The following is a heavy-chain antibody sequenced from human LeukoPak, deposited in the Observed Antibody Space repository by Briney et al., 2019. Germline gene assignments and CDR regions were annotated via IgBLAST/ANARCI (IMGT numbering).Heavy chain of an antibody. CDR1: GGSISGSYW. V-gene: IGHV2-5*01. D-gene: IGHD4-23*01. J-gene: IGHJ4*02. Sequence: TLSLTCTVCGGSISGSYWIWIRQPPGKALEWLALIYWNDDARYCPSLKSRLTITKDASKNQVFLTMTNMDPVDTATYYCTHTIDYGGNPNDYWGQGTLVTVSS. CDR3: THTIDYGGNPNDY. CDR2: IYWNDDA.